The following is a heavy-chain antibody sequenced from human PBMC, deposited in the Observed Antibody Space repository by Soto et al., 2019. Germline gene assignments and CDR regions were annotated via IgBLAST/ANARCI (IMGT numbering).Heavy chain of an antibody. D-gene: IGHD2-15*01. CDR1: GFTFSNYG. CDR2: ISTDSGYI. CDR3: ATNVVVVAAAIDS. V-gene: IGHV3-21*01. Sequence: EVQLVESGGGLVKPGGSLRLSCAASGFTFSNYGMNWVRQAPGKGLEGVSSISTDSGYIYYADSVKGRFTISRDNAKNSLYLQMNSLRAEDTAIYYCATNVVVVAAAIDSWGQGTLVTVSS. J-gene: IGHJ4*02.